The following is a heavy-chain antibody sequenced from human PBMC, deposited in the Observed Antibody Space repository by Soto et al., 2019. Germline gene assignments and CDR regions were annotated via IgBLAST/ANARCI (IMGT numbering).Heavy chain of an antibody. CDR2: ISGSGAST. J-gene: IGHJ4*02. CDR3: AIHLTAGQLGALYY. D-gene: IGHD6-13*01. CDR1: AFTFTNYA. V-gene: IGHV3-23*01. Sequence: EVQLLESGGGLVQPGGSLRLSCAASAFTFTNYAMSWVRQAPGKGLEWVSAISGSGASTYYADFVKGRFTISRDNSKNTLYLQMNSLRGEDTAVYYCAIHLTAGQLGALYYWGQGALVTVSS.